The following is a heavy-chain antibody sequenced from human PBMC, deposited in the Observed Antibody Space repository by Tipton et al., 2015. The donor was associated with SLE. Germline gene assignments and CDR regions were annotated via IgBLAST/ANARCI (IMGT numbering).Heavy chain of an antibody. CDR2: ISSSSSII. CDR3: AKDPSIMITFGGVDY. Sequence: GSLRLSCAASGFTFSSYSMNWVRQAPGEGLEWVSYISSSSSIIYYADSVKGRFTISRDNAKNSLYLQMNSLRAEDTAVYYCAKDPSIMITFGGVDYWGQGTLVTVSS. J-gene: IGHJ4*02. CDR1: GFTFSSYS. V-gene: IGHV3-48*01. D-gene: IGHD3-16*01.